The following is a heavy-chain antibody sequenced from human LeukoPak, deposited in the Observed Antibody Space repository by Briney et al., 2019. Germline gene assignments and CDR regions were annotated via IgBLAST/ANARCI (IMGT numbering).Heavy chain of an antibody. CDR2: IYYSGST. V-gene: IGHV4-59*08. CDR3: ARRDYYDSSGLDAFDI. D-gene: IGHD3-22*01. CDR1: GGSISSYY. Sequence: SETLSLTCTVSGGSISSYYWSWIRQPPGKGLEWIGYIYYSGSTNYNPSLKSRVTISVDTSKNQFSLKLSSVTAADTAVYYCARRDYYDSSGLDAFDIWGQGTMVTVSS. J-gene: IGHJ3*02.